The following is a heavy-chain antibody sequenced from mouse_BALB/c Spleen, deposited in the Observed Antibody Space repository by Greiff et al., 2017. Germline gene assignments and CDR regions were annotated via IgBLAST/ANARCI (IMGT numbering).Heavy chain of an antibody. D-gene: IGHD2-14*01. J-gene: IGHJ2*01. V-gene: IGHV14-4*02. CDR1: GFNIKDYY. CDR2: IDPENGDT. CDR3: NAWGYDLDY. Sequence: VQLQQSGAELVRSGASVKLSCTASGFNIKDYYMHWVKQRPEQGLEWIGWIDPENGDTEYAPKFQGKATMTADTSSNTTYLQLSSLTSEDTAVYYCNAWGYDLDYWGQGTTLTVSS.